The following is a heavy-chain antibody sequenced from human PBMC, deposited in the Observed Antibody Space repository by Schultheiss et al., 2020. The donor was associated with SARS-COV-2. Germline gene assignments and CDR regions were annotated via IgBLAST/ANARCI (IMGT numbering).Heavy chain of an antibody. CDR1: GGSISSGDYY. V-gene: IGHV4-39*07. J-gene: IGHJ4*02. Sequence: SETLSLTCTVSGGSISSGDYYWSWIRQPPGKGLEWIGEINHSGSTNYNPSLKSRVTISVDMSKNQFSLSLSSVTAADTAVYYCARRRVSGSRRDYWGQGTLVTVSS. D-gene: IGHD3-22*01. CDR3: ARRRVSGSRRDY. CDR2: INHSGST.